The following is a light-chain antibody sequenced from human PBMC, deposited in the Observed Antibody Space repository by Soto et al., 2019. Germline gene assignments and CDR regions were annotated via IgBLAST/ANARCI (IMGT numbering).Light chain of an antibody. CDR2: DTS. CDR3: QQSHNWPRT. Sequence: EIVLTQSPGTLSLSPVERATLSCMASQSVSSSYLAWYQQKPGQAPRLLIYDTSNRATGIPARFSGSGSGTDFTLTISSLEPEDFAVYYCQQSHNWPRTFGQGTKVDIK. J-gene: IGKJ1*01. CDR1: QSVSSSY. V-gene: IGKV3D-20*02.